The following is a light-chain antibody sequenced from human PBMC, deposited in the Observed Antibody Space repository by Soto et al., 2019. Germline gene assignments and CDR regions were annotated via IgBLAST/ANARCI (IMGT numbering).Light chain of an antibody. CDR2: GAS. V-gene: IGKV1-6*01. Sequence: AIHMTQSPSSLSAFVRDGVTIXXRASQGIRNDLGWYQQKPGKAPKXVIYGASNLHSGVPSRCSGSGSGTDFSLTISSLQPEDFATYCCQQDYSYPLTFGQGTKVDIK. CDR3: QQDYSYPLT. CDR1: QGIRND. J-gene: IGKJ1*01.